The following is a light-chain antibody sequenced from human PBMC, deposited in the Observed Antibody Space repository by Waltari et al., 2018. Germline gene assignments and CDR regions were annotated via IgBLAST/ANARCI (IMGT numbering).Light chain of an antibody. CDR3: QQRSNWPPWT. CDR1: QSVSSY. V-gene: IGKV3-11*01. CDR2: DAY. Sequence: EIVFTQSPATLSLSPGERATLSCRARQSVSSYLAWYQQNPGQAPRLLIYDAYNRATGIPARFSCSGSGTDFTLTSSSLEPEEFAVYYCQQRSNWPPWTFGQGTKVEIK. J-gene: IGKJ1*01.